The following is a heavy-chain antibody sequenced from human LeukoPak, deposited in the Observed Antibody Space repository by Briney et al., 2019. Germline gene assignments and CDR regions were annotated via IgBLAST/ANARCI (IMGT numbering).Heavy chain of an antibody. CDR2: ISGSGGST. Sequence: GGSLRLSCAASGFTFSSYGMSWVRQAPGKGLEWVSAISGSGGSTYYADSVKGRFTISRDNSKNTLYLQMNSLRAEDTALYYCAREPPYGTWSLDYWGQGALVTVSS. D-gene: IGHD4-17*01. J-gene: IGHJ4*02. CDR1: GFTFSSYG. CDR3: AREPPYGTWSLDY. V-gene: IGHV3-23*01.